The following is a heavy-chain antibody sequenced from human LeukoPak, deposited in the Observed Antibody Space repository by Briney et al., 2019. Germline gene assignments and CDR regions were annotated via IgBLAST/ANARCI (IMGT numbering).Heavy chain of an antibody. CDR1: GFDFSGYA. J-gene: IGHJ3*02. Sequence: GGSLRLSCAASGFDFSGYAMHWVRQAPGKGLEWVAVMSYDGRNIYYGDSVKGRFTISRDNFKNTLYLQINSLRTDDTAVYYCARDPATMARGDALDIWGQGTMVTVTS. D-gene: IGHD3-10*01. V-gene: IGHV3-30*04. CDR2: MSYDGRNI. CDR3: ARDPATMARGDALDI.